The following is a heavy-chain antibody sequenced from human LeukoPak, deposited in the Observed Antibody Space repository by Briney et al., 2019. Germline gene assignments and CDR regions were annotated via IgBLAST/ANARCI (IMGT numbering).Heavy chain of an antibody. D-gene: IGHD4-17*01. Sequence: GGSLRLSCAASGFTFSSYEMNWVRQAPGKGLEWVSYISGNVTIRYYADSVKGRFAISRDNAKNSLYLQMNSLRVEDTAVYYCARSDSVTTLRGDYYGMDVWGQGTTVTVSS. CDR1: GFTFSSYE. V-gene: IGHV3-48*03. CDR3: ARSDSVTTLRGDYYGMDV. J-gene: IGHJ6*02. CDR2: ISGNVTIR.